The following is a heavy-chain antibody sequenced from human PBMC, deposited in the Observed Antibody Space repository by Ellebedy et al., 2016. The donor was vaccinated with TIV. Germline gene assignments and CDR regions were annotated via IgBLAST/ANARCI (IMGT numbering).Heavy chain of an antibody. CDR2: ISTGSPII. J-gene: IGHJ4*02. D-gene: IGHD4-23*01. CDR3: ARSAYYGGKGYYFDY. CDR1: GFTFRSYT. Sequence: GGSLRLSXAASGFTFRSYTFSWVRQTPGKGLEWISYISTGSPIIRYADSVKGRFTISRDNAENTLYLQMNSLRAEDTAVYYCARSAYYGGKGYYFDYWGQGTLVTVSS. V-gene: IGHV3-48*04.